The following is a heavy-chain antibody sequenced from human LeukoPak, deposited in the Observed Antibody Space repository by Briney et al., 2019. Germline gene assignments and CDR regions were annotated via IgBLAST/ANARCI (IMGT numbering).Heavy chain of an antibody. J-gene: IGHJ3*02. Sequence: PSGTLSLTCAVSGGSISSSNWWSWVRQPPGKGLEWIGEIYHSGSTNYNPSLKSRVTISVDKSKNQFSLKLSSVTAADTAVYYCARGQNYYDSSGYYYDAFDIWGQGTMVTVSS. D-gene: IGHD3-22*01. V-gene: IGHV4-4*02. CDR1: GGSISSSNW. CDR3: ARGQNYYDSSGYYYDAFDI. CDR2: IYHSGST.